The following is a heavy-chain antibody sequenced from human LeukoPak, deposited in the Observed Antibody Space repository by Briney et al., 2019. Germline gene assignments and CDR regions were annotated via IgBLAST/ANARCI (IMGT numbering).Heavy chain of an antibody. CDR2: INAGNGNT. J-gene: IGHJ4*02. V-gene: IGHV1-3*01. Sequence: GASVKVSCKASGYIFTSYAMHWVRQAPGQRLEWMGWINAGNGNTKYSQKFQGRVTITRDTSASTAYMELSSLRPEDTAVYYCARGSSGYPRYFDYWGQGTLVTVSS. CDR3: ARGSSGYPRYFDY. CDR1: GYIFTSYA. D-gene: IGHD3-22*01.